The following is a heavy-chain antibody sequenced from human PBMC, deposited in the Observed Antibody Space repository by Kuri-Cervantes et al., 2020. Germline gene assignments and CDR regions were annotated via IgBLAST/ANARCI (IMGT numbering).Heavy chain of an antibody. Sequence: GGSLRLSCAASGFTFSTYDMHWVRQATGKGLEWVSGISWNSGSIGYADSVKGRFTISRDNAKNSLYLQMNSLRAEDTALYYCARDRYSGYDYRNYYYYGMDVWGQGTTVTVSS. CDR3: ARDRYSGYDYRNYYYYGMDV. CDR2: ISWNSGSI. D-gene: IGHD5-12*01. J-gene: IGHJ6*02. V-gene: IGHV3-9*01. CDR1: GFTFSTYD.